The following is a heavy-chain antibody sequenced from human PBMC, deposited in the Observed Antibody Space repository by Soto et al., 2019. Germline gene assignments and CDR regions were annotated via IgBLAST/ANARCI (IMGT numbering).Heavy chain of an antibody. D-gene: IGHD3-10*01. J-gene: IGHJ6*02. CDR2: FDPEDGET. CDR1: GYTLTELS. V-gene: IGHV1-24*01. Sequence: GASVKVSCKVSGYTLTELSMHWVRQAPGKGLEWMGGFDPEDGETIYAQKFQGRVTMTEDTSTDTAYMELSSLRSEDTAVYYCATVGVRGDATYYYYGMDVWGQGTTVTVSS. CDR3: ATVGVRGDATYYYYGMDV.